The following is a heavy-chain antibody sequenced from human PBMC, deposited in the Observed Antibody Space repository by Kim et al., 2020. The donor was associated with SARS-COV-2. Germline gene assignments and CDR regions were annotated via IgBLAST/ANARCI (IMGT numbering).Heavy chain of an antibody. J-gene: IGHJ5*02. D-gene: IGHD2-15*01. CDR3: ARDRCSGGSCYPGFDP. V-gene: IGHV1-2*02. Sequence: KFKGRVTMTGDTSISTAYMELSRLRSDDTAVYYCARDRCSGGSCYPGFDPWGQGTLVTVSS.